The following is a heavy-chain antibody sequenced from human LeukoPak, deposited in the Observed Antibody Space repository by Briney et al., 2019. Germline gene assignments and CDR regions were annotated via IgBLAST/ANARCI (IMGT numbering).Heavy chain of an antibody. Sequence: ASVRASCKPSGFKFTSYDLSWVRQSPGQGLEWMGWISAYSGNTNYAEKFHDRVTMTTDTSTGMAYMELRSLEFDDTAVYYCATNYGSGSAPLDPWGQGTLVTVSA. CDR2: ISAYSGNT. CDR3: ATNYGSGSAPLDP. J-gene: IGHJ5*02. CDR1: GFKFTSYD. V-gene: IGHV1-18*01. D-gene: IGHD3-10*01.